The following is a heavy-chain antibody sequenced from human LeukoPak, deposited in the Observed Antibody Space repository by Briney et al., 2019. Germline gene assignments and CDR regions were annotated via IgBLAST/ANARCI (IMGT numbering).Heavy chain of an antibody. CDR1: GFNFRTYS. D-gene: IGHD3-16*01. Sequence: PGGSLRLSCAASGFNFRTYSMYWVRQAPGKGLQWVSYISSSSDVMYYGDSLKGRFTISRDNGKNSLYLQMNSLRAEDTAVYFCARGGTTDGLLRPGYYFHGMDVWGQGTTVTVSS. CDR2: ISSSSDVM. J-gene: IGHJ6*02. V-gene: IGHV3-48*01. CDR3: ARGGTTDGLLRPGYYFHGMDV.